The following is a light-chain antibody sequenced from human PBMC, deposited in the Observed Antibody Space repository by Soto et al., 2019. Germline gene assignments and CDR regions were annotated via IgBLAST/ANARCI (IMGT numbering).Light chain of an antibody. Sequence: PCSPSVSPGHSVTISCTGTSSDIGAYDYVSWFQQHPGKTPKLMISEVNNRPSGVSNRFSGSKSGNTAYLTISGLQVEEEAEYFCFSSTTTSTHVFGTGTKVTVL. J-gene: IGLJ1*01. CDR1: SSDIGAYDY. CDR2: EVN. V-gene: IGLV2-14*01. CDR3: FSSTTTSTHV.